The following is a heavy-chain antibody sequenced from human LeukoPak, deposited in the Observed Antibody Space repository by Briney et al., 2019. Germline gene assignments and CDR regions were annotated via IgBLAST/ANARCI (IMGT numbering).Heavy chain of an antibody. D-gene: IGHD3-22*01. J-gene: IGHJ4*02. CDR3: ARGDSSGHPAFDY. Sequence: PSQTLSLTCTVSGGSISSGGYYWSWIRQPPGKGLEWIGYIYHSGSTYYNPSLKSRVTISVDRSKNQFSLKLSSVTAADTAVYYCARGDSSGHPAFDYWGQGTLVTVSS. V-gene: IGHV4-30-2*01. CDR1: GGSISSGGYY. CDR2: IYHSGST.